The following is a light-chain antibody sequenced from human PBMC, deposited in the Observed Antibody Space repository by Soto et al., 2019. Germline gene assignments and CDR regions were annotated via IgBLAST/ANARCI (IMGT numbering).Light chain of an antibody. CDR1: QTVSSTY. CDR2: DTS. J-gene: IGKJ4*01. V-gene: IGKV3D-20*02. Sequence: EIVLKNSPGTLSLYPWYRATLSCSCSQTVSSTYLAWYQQKPGQPPRLLIYDTSTRATGIPAGFSGSGSGTDFTLTISSLEPEDFAVYYCQQRYDWPLTFGGVTIVDIK. CDR3: QQRYDWPLT.